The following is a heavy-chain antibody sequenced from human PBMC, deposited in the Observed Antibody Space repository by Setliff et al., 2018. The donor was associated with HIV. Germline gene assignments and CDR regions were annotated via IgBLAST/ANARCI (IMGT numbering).Heavy chain of an antibody. Sequence: SETLSLTCSVSGDSISSGTYYWGWIRQPPGKGLEWIGSMHNSGSTYYNPSVKSRVTISVDTSKNQFSLKMSSVTAADTAVYYCVRGAQLERRGWAENWFDPWGQGTLVTVSS. CDR3: VRGAQLERRGWAENWFDP. CDR1: GDSISSGTYY. V-gene: IGHV4-39*07. D-gene: IGHD1-1*01. J-gene: IGHJ5*02. CDR2: MHNSGST.